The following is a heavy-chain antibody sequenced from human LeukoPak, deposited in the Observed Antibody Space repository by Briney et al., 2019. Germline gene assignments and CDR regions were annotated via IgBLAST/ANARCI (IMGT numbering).Heavy chain of an antibody. CDR3: ARCRRDYDFWSGYLTFDY. CDR1: GYTFTSYG. Sequence: ASVKVSCKASGYTFTSYGISRVRQAPGQGLEWMGWISAYNGNTNYAQKLQGRVTMTTDTSTSTAYMELRSLRSDDTAVYYRARCRRDYDFWSGYLTFDYWGQGTLVTVSS. J-gene: IGHJ4*02. D-gene: IGHD3-3*01. CDR2: ISAYNGNT. V-gene: IGHV1-18*01.